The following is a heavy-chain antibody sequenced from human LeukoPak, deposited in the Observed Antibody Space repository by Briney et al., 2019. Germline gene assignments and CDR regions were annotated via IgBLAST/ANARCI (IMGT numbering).Heavy chain of an antibody. Sequence: GGSLRLSCAASGFTFRSYSMNWVRQAPGKGLEWVSSITGSGNGIDYADSVKGRFTISRDNAKNSLFLQMDTLRAEDTAVYYCARLDPLFYGSGMDYWGQGARVTASS. V-gene: IGHV3-21*01. CDR2: ITGSGNGI. CDR3: ARLDPLFYGSGMDY. D-gene: IGHD3-10*01. J-gene: IGHJ4*02. CDR1: GFTFRSYS.